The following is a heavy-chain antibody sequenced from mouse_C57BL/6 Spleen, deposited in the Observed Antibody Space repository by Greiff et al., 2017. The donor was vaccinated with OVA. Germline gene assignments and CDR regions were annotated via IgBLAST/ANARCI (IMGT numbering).Heavy chain of an antibody. D-gene: IGHD2-12*01. J-gene: IGHJ1*03. CDR3: ARACRYTWYFEV. CDR2: INPSNGGT. CDR1: GYTFTSYW. V-gene: IGHV1-53*01. Sequence: QVQLQQSGTELVKPGASVKLSCKASGYTFTSYWMHWVKQRPGHGLEWIGNINPSNGGTTYNEKFKGKATLTVDKSSSTAYMQLRSLTSEDSAVYYCARACRYTWYFEVWGTGTTVTVSS.